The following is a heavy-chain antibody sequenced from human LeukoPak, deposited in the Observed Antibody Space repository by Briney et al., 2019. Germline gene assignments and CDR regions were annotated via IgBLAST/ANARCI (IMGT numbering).Heavy chain of an antibody. D-gene: IGHD2-2*01. J-gene: IGHJ5*02. CDR1: GYSFTSYW. CDR3: ARQGAGCSSTSCLSLGNWFDP. Sequence: GESLKISCKGSGYSFTSYWISWVRQMPGKGLEWMGRIDPSDSYTNYSPSFQGHVTISADKSISTAYLQWSSLKASDTAMHYCARQGAGCSSTSCLSLGNWFDPWGQGTLVTVSS. V-gene: IGHV5-10-1*01. CDR2: IDPSDSYT.